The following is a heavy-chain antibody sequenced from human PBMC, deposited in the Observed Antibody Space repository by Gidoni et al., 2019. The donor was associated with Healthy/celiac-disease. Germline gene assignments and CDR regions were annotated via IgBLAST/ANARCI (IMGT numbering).Heavy chain of an antibody. CDR2: IYYSGST. CDR3: ARSPAAGEYPLYYYYYMDV. D-gene: IGHD6-13*01. Sequence: QVQLQESGPGLVKPSQTLSLTCTVSGGSIRSGGYYWSWIRQHPGKGLEWIGYIYYSGSTYYNPSLKSRVTISVDTSKNQFSLKLSSVTAADTAVYYCARSPAAGEYPLYYYYYMDVWGKGTTVTVSS. CDR1: GGSIRSGGYY. V-gene: IGHV4-31*03. J-gene: IGHJ6*03.